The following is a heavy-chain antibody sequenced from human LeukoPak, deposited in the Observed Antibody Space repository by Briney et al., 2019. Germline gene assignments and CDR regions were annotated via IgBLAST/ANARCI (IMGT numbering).Heavy chain of an antibody. V-gene: IGHV4-39*02. Sequence: PSETLSLTCTVSGGSISSSSYYWGWIRQPPGKGLEWIGSIYYSGSTYYNPSLKSRVTISVDTSKNQFSLKLSSVTAADTAVYYCARDQAPLEWLLSGAFDIWGQGTMVTVSS. J-gene: IGHJ3*02. CDR1: GGSISSSSYY. D-gene: IGHD3-3*01. CDR3: ARDQAPLEWLLSGAFDI. CDR2: IYYSGST.